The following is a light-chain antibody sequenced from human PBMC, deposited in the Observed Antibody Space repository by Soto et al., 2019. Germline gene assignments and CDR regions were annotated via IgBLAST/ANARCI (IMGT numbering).Light chain of an antibody. J-gene: IGKJ1*01. CDR2: DAS. Sequence: DIRMTQSPSTLSASVGDRVTITCRASQSISSWLAWYQQKPGKAPKLLIYDASSLDSGVPSRFSGSGSGTEFTLTISSLQPDDFATYYCQPYNSYPWTFGQGTKVEIK. V-gene: IGKV1-5*01. CDR3: QPYNSYPWT. CDR1: QSISSW.